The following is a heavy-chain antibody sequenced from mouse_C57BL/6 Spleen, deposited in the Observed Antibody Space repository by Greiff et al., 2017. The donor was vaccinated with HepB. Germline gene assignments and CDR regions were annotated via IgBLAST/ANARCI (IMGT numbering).Heavy chain of an antibody. J-gene: IGHJ2*01. Sequence: VQLQQSGAELVRPGASVTLSCKASGYTFTDYEMHWVKQTPVHGLEWIGAIDPETGGTAYNQKFKGKAILTADKSSSTAYMGLRSLTSEDSAVYYCTRKTPVVAFDYWGQGTTLTVSS. D-gene: IGHD1-1*01. CDR2: IDPETGGT. V-gene: IGHV1-15*01. CDR3: TRKTPVVAFDY. CDR1: GYTFTDYE.